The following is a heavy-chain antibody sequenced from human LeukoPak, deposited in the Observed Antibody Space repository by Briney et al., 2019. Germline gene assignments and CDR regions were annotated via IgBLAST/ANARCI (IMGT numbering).Heavy chain of an antibody. CDR1: GGSISSGGYY. V-gene: IGHV4-31*03. Sequence: SETLSLTCTVSGGSISSGGYYWSWIRQHPGKGLEWIAYIYYSGSTYYNPSLKSRVTISVDTSKNQFSLKLSSVTAADTAVYYCARAERGHIVVAYAFDIWGQGTMVTVSS. J-gene: IGHJ3*02. CDR2: IYYSGST. D-gene: IGHD2-21*01. CDR3: ARAERGHIVVAYAFDI.